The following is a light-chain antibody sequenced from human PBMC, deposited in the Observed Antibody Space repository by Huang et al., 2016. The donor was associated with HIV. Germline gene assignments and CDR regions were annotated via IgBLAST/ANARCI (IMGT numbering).Light chain of an antibody. CDR3: LQYYSVPQT. Sequence: DIVMTQSPDSLAVSPGERATINCKSSQTVLYSLNKKNYLGWFQRKPGRPPKLLIYWATTREAGFPDRFSGSGSGTDFTLTINNLQAEDVAVYFCLQYYSVPQTFGHGTKVEIK. V-gene: IGKV4-1*01. J-gene: IGKJ1*01. CDR1: QTVLYSLNKKNY. CDR2: WAT.